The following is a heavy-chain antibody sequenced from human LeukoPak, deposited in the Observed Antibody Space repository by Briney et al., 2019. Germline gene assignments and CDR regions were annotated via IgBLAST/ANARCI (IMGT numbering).Heavy chain of an antibody. V-gene: IGHV3-30*02. Sequence: GGYLRLPCAASGFTFRSYGMHWVRQAPGKGLEWVAFIRYDGNNKYYADSVKGRFTIFRDNSRNTLYLQMNSLRTEDTAVYYCAKGYGREASYYYYYMDVWGKGTTVTFSS. D-gene: IGHD1-26*01. J-gene: IGHJ6*03. CDR1: GFTFRSYG. CDR3: AKGYGREASYYYYYMDV. CDR2: IRYDGNNK.